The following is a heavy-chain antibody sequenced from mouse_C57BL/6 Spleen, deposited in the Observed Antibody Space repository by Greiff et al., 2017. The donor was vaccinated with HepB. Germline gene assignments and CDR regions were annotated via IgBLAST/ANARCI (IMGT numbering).Heavy chain of an antibody. CDR1: GFSFNTYA. CDR3: VRWDSNNEAMDY. Sequence: EVKLVESGGGLVQPKGSLKLSCAASGFSFNTYAMNWVRQAPGKGLEWVARIRSKSNNYATYYADSVKDRFTISRDDSESMLYLQMNNLKTEDTAMYYCVRWDSNNEAMDYWGQGTSVTVSS. V-gene: IGHV10-1*01. CDR2: IRSKSNNYAT. J-gene: IGHJ4*01. D-gene: IGHD2-5*01.